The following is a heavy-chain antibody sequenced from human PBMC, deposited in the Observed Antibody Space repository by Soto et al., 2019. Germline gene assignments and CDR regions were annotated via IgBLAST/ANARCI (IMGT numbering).Heavy chain of an antibody. Sequence: SVTLSLTCTVSGGSISSYYWSWIRQPPGKGLEWIGYIYYSGSTNYNPSLKSRVTISVDTSKNQFSLKLSSVTAADTAVYYCARVKSYPRYYYYYGMDVWGQGTTVTVSS. D-gene: IGHD3-10*01. CDR3: ARVKSYPRYYYYYGMDV. V-gene: IGHV4-59*01. CDR1: GGSISSYY. J-gene: IGHJ6*02. CDR2: IYYSGST.